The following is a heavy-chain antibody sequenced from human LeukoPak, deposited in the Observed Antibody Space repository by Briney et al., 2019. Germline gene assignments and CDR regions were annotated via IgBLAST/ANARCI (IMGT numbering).Heavy chain of an antibody. J-gene: IGHJ4*02. CDR3: ARAVGGITMVRGARENFDY. D-gene: IGHD3-10*01. CDR1: GFTFSSYA. Sequence: PGGSLRLSCAASGFTFSSYAMHWVRQAPGKGLEWVAVISYDGSNKYYADSVKGRFTISRDNSKNTLYLLMNSPRAEDTAVYYCARAVGGITMVRGARENFDYWGQGTLVTVSS. CDR2: ISYDGSNK. V-gene: IGHV3-30-3*01.